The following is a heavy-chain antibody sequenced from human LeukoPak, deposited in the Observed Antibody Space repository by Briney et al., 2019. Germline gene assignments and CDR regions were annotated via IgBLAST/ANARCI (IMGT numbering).Heavy chain of an antibody. CDR1: GGSISSYY. Sequence: SETLSLTCTVSGGSISSYYWSWIRQPPGKGLEWIGYIYYSGSTNYNPSLKSRVTISVDTSKNQFSLKLSSVTAADTAVYYCACEFGGDGFQRSSFFDIWGQGTMVTVSS. CDR2: IYYSGST. V-gene: IGHV4-59*01. D-gene: IGHD5-24*01. J-gene: IGHJ3*02. CDR3: ACEFGGDGFQRSSFFDI.